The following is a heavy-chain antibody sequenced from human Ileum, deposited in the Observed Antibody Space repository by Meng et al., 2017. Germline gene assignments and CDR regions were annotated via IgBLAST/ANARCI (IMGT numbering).Heavy chain of an antibody. V-gene: IGHV3-21*02. CDR3: ANELRYYFEY. CDR2: ITSSGRFI. CDR1: GFSFSTYT. D-gene: IGHD4-23*01. Sequence: ELLLVESGGGLVKPGRSLRLSCAASGFSFSTYTMHWVRQAPGKGLEWVSSITSSGRFIFYADSVKGRFTISRDNAKSSLYLQMNSLRDGDTAVYYCANELRYYFEYWGQGALVTVSS. J-gene: IGHJ4*02.